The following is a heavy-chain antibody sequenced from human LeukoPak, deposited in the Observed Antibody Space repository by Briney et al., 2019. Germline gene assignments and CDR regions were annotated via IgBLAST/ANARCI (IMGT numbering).Heavy chain of an antibody. D-gene: IGHD3-22*01. CDR2: INHSGST. CDR3: ARRTQGWLLLSNFDY. J-gene: IGHJ4*02. Sequence: SETLSLTCAVYGGSFSGYYWSWIRQPPGKGLEWVGEINHSGSTNYNPSLKSRVTISVDTSKNQFSLKLSSVTAADTAVYYCARRTQGWLLLSNFDYWGQGTLVTVSS. CDR1: GGSFSGYY. V-gene: IGHV4-34*01.